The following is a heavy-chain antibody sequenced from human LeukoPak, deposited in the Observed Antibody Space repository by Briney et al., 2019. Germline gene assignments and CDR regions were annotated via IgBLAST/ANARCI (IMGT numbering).Heavy chain of an antibody. V-gene: IGHV4-39*01. CDR2: IYYSGST. J-gene: IGHJ6*03. Sequence: PSETLSLTCTVSGGSISSSSYYWGWIRQPPGKGLEWIGSIYYSGSTCYNPSLKSRVTISVDTSKNQFSLKLSSVTAADTAVYYCARILTKNYYYYYMDVWGKGTTVTISS. CDR1: GGSISSSSYY. CDR3: ARILTKNYYYYYMDV. D-gene: IGHD1-1*01.